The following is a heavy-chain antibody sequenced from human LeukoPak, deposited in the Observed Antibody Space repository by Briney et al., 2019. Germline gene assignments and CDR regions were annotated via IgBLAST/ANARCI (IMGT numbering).Heavy chain of an antibody. J-gene: IGHJ4*02. CDR2: MNPNSVNT. V-gene: IGHV1-8*01. Sequence: ASVKVSCKASGYTFSSYDINWVRQATGQGLEWMGWMNPNSVNTGYAQKFQGRVTMTRNTSISTVYMELSSLRSEDTAVYYCARYLGELSSTNFDYWGQGTLVTVSS. CDR3: ARYLGELSSTNFDY. D-gene: IGHD3-16*02. CDR1: GYTFSSYD.